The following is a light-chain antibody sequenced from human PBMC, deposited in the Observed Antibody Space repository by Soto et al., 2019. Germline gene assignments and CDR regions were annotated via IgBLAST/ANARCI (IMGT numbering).Light chain of an antibody. CDR2: GAS. J-gene: IGKJ2*02. Sequence: EIVLTQSPGTLSLSPGERATLSCRASQSVNSNYLAWYQQKPGQVPRPLIYGASIRAAGVPDSLSGSGSGRDFPLTISRLEPEDYPVYYCQQYGTSPRTFGQGTKLEIK. CDR3: QQYGTSPRT. CDR1: QSVNSNY. V-gene: IGKV3-20*01.